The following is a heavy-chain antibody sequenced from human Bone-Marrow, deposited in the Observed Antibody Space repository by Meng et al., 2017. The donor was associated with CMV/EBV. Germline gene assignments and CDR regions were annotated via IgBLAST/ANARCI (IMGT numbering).Heavy chain of an antibody. CDR3: ARDHGSGRGFDM. D-gene: IGHD3-10*01. CDR1: GFRFSSYA. V-gene: IGHV3-21*01. CDR2: ISRGSTSI. J-gene: IGHJ3*02. Sequence: GGPLRLPGAASGFRFSSYAMNWVRQAPGKGLEWLSSISRGSTSIYYAVVEKGRFTISRDNAEKSLFLQMDSLRVEETAVVYCARDHGSGRGFDMWGQGTMVTVSS.